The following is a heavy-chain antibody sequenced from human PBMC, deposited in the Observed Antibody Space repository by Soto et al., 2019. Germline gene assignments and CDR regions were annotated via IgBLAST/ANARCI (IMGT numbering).Heavy chain of an antibody. CDR3: AKDWYSDGGYFDY. J-gene: IGHJ4*02. CDR1: GFTFSSYG. CDR2: ISYDGSNK. D-gene: IGHD1-26*01. V-gene: IGHV3-30*18. Sequence: SLRLSCAASGFTFSSYGMHWVRQAPGKGLEWVAVISYDGSNKYYADSVKGRFTISRDNSKNTLYLQMNSLRAEDTAVYYCAKDWYSDGGYFDYWGQGTLVTVSS.